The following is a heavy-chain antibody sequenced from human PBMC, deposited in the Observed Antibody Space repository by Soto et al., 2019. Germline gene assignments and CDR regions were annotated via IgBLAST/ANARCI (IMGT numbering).Heavy chain of an antibody. D-gene: IGHD3-3*01. J-gene: IGHJ4*02. CDR2: ILSKAGNYAT. CDR3: LGGGSPYYYDY. CDR1: GFIFSGSA. V-gene: IGHV3-73*01. Sequence: EVQLVESGGGLVQPGGSLKLSCAASGFIFSGSAVHWVRQASGKGLEWVGRILSKAGNYATAYPASMKGRFTISRDDSENTAFLQMTSMKTEATAVYYCLGGGSPYYYDYLGQGTLVAVSS.